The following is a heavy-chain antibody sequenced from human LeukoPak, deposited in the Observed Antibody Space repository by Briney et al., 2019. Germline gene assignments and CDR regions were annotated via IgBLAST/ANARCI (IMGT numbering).Heavy chain of an antibody. Sequence: SVKVSCKASGGTFSSYAISWVRRAPGQGLEWMGGIIPIFGTANYAQKFQGRVTITTDESTSTAYMELSSLRSEDTAVYYCAPSLSRDGYNIVDPWGQGTLVTVSS. D-gene: IGHD5-24*01. CDR1: GGTFSSYA. J-gene: IGHJ5*02. CDR2: IIPIFGTA. V-gene: IGHV1-69*05. CDR3: APSLSRDGYNIVDP.